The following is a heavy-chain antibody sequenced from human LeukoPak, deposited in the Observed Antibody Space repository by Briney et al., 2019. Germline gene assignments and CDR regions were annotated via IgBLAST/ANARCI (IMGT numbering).Heavy chain of an antibody. J-gene: IGHJ4*02. CDR3: ARVGGDQPLKYSFDY. Sequence: GGSLRLSCAASGFTFSSYSMNWVRQAPGEGLEWVSSISSSSSYIYYAVSVKGRCPISRDNANNSLYLQMNRLSAEDTAASYCARVGGDQPLKYSFDYWGQGTLVTVSS. CDR1: GFTFSSYS. CDR2: ISSSSSYI. V-gene: IGHV3-21*01. D-gene: IGHD2-2*01.